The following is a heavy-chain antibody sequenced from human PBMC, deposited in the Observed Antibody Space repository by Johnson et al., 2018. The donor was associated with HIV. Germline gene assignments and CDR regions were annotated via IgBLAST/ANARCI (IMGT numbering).Heavy chain of an antibody. CDR1: GFTFSSYG. CDR2: IWYDGSNK. CDR3: ASTGYSSGWYWDAFDI. D-gene: IGHD6-19*01. V-gene: IGHV3-30*19. J-gene: IGHJ3*02. Sequence: QMQLVESGGGVVQPGKSLRLSCAASGFTFSSYGMHWVRQAAGKGLEWVALIWYDGSNKYYADSVKGRFTISRDNSKNTLYLQMNSLRAEDTAVYYCASTGYSSGWYWDAFDIWGQGTMVTVSS.